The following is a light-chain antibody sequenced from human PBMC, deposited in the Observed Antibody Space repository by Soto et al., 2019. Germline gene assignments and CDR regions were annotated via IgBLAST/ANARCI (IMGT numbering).Light chain of an antibody. J-gene: IGLJ3*02. CDR1: TSNIGRNP. CDR2: SRN. CDR3: EAWDDSLNGVV. V-gene: IGLV1-44*01. Sequence: QSVLTQPPSTSGTPGLSVTISCSGSTSNIGRNPVNWYQQFPGAAPKLLIYSRNQRPSGVPDRFSGSKSGTSASLAISGLQSEDEADYYCEAWDDSLNGVVFGGGTKLTVL.